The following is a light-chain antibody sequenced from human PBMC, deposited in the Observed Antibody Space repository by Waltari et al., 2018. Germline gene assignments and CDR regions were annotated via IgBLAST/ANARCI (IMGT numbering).Light chain of an antibody. Sequence: QSALTQPASVSGSPGQSITISCTGPTSDIGSYALVSWYQQHPGKAPKLIIYEVIKRPSGVSDRFSGSKSGNTASLTISGLQAEDEADYFCCSYANRLFGGGTKLTVL. CDR2: EVI. CDR3: CSYANRL. CDR1: TSDIGSYAL. V-gene: IGLV2-23*02. J-gene: IGLJ3*02.